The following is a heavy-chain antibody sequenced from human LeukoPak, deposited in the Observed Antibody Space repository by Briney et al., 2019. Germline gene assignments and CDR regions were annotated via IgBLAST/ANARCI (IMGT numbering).Heavy chain of an antibody. V-gene: IGHV5-51*01. D-gene: IGHD6-19*01. CDR1: GYIFSTYW. CDR2: IYPGVSGT. J-gene: IGHJ4*02. Sequence: GESLKISFKGSGYIFSTYWIAWVRQIPGKGLGWMVIIYPGVSGTIYSPSFEGQVPISVDKSINTASVQRSSLKASDTAMSYCARHLGLTSGWYDYWGQGTLVSVSS. CDR3: ARHLGLTSGWYDY.